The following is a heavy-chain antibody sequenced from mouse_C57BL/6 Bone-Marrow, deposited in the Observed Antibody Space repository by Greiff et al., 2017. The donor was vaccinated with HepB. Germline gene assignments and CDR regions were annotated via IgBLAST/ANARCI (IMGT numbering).Heavy chain of an antibody. Sequence: EVHLVESGGGLVKPGGSLKLSCAASGFTFSDYGMHWVRQAPEQGLEWVAYISSGSSTIYYADTVKGRFTISRDNAKNTLFLQMTRLRSEDTAMYYCARRDWDGVDDWGQGTTLTVSS. CDR2: ISSGSSTI. CDR3: ARRDWDGVDD. J-gene: IGHJ2*01. D-gene: IGHD4-1*01. V-gene: IGHV5-17*01. CDR1: GFTFSDYG.